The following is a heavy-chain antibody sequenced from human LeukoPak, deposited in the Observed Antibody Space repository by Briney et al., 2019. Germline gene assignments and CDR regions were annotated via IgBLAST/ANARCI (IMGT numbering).Heavy chain of an antibody. D-gene: IGHD2-8*01. CDR1: GYTFTRSY. V-gene: IGHV1-46*01. J-gene: IGHJ4*02. Sequence: ASVKVSCKASGYTFTRSYIHWVRQAPGQGLEWMGVIYPGGGTTSYAQKFQGRVTMTRDMSTSTVYMELSSLRAEDTAVYYCASLMATAWDSDFDYWGQGTLVTVSS. CDR2: IYPGGGTT. CDR3: ASLMATAWDSDFDY.